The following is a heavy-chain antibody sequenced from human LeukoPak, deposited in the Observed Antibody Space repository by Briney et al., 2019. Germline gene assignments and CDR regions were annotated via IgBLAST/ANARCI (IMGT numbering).Heavy chain of an antibody. CDR1: GFTFSSYA. Sequence: GGSLRLSCAASGFTFSSYAMSWVRQAPGKGPEWVSGIGPTGRSTYYGDSVKGRFTISRDNSKNTLYLQMNCLRAEETAVYYCATFSNLRFLADWGQGTLVTVSS. J-gene: IGHJ4*02. CDR3: ATFSNLRFLAD. V-gene: IGHV3-23*01. D-gene: IGHD3-3*01. CDR2: IGPTGRST.